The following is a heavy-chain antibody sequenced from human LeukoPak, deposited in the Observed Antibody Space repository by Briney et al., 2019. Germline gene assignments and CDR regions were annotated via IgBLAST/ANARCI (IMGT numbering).Heavy chain of an antibody. CDR1: GFISSAYA. Sequence: GGSLRLSCAASGFISSAYAMSWVRQAPGQGLEWISVIGTGGETHYADSVRGRFTISRSNFKNTLYLQMNSLRAEDTAVYYCAKRVTVTTKYFDSWGQGTLVTVSS. CDR3: AKRVTVTTKYFDS. V-gene: IGHV3-23*01. D-gene: IGHD4-17*01. CDR2: IGTGGET. J-gene: IGHJ4*02.